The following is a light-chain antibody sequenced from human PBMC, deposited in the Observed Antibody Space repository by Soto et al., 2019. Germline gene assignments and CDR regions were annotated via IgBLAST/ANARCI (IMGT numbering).Light chain of an antibody. J-gene: IGKJ1*01. CDR1: QSISNY. V-gene: IGKV1-39*01. CDR2: DAS. Sequence: DIQMTQSPSSLSVSVGDRVTITCRASQSISNYLNWYQQKPGKAPKLLIYDASTLQSGVPSRFSGSGSGTDFTLTISSLQPEDVATYYCQQSYSTPRTFGQGTKVEIK. CDR3: QQSYSTPRT.